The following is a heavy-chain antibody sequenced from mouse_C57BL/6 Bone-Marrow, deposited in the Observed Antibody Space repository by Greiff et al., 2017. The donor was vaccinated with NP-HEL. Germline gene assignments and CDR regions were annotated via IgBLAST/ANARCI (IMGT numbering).Heavy chain of an antibody. CDR1: GYTFTSYW. V-gene: IGHV1-50*01. CDR2: IDPSDSYT. J-gene: IGHJ4*01. CDR3: ARSSDYDGGYAMDY. D-gene: IGHD2-4*01. Sequence: QVQLQQPGAELLKPGASVKLSCKASGYTFTSYWMQWVKQRPGQGLEWIGEIDPSDSYTNYNQKFKGKATLTVDTSSSTAYMQLSSLTSEDSAVYYCARSSDYDGGYAMDYWGQGTSVTVSS.